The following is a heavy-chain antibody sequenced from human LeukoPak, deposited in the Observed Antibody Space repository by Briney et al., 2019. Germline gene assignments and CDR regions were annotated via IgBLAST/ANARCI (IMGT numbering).Heavy chain of an antibody. V-gene: IGHV3-20*04. D-gene: IGHD5-18*01. CDR2: IDWNGGSI. CDR3: ARRGDNYGSSYVYDHYYMDV. CDR1: GFTFDDYD. Sequence: GGSLRLSCAASGFTFDDYDMTWVRQAPGRGLEWVSGIDWNGGSIGYSDSVKGRFTISRDNAKNSLYLQMNSLRAEDTALYYCARRGDNYGSSYVYDHYYMDVWGKGTTVTVSS. J-gene: IGHJ6*03.